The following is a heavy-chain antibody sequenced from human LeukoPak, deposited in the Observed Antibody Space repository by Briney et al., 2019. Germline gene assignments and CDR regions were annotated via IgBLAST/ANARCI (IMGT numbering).Heavy chain of an antibody. CDR1: GFTFSSYG. Sequence: GGSLRLSCAASGFTFSSYGMHRVRQAPGKGLEWVAVISYDGSNKYYADSVKGRFTISRDNSKNTLYLQMNSLRAEDTAVYYCAKVNYDSSGYYDYWGQGTLVTVSS. D-gene: IGHD3-22*01. J-gene: IGHJ4*02. CDR2: ISYDGSNK. CDR3: AKVNYDSSGYYDY. V-gene: IGHV3-30*18.